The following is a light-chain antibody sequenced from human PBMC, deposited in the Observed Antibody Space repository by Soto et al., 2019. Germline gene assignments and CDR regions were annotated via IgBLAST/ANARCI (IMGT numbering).Light chain of an antibody. CDR1: QSVSSRD. CDR3: QQYGNSPLT. V-gene: IGKV3-20*01. CDR2: GAT. Sequence: IVLSPYPDTLSLSPGEGATLACSASQSVSSRDFAWYQQKPGQAPRLLISGATRRATGTPDRFSGSGSGTDFTLTIGRLEPDDFAVYYCQQYGNSPLTFGRGTKV. J-gene: IGKJ4*01.